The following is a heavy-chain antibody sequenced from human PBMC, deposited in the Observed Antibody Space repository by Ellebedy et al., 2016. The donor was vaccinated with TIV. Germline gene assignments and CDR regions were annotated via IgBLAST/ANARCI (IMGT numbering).Heavy chain of an antibody. Sequence: ASVKVSCKASGYTFTSYYMHWVRQAPGQGLEWMGMINPSGASTTYAQKFQGRLTMTRDTSTTTVYLELSSLRSEDTAVYYCARDLGYDRWGQGTLVTVSS. CDR2: INPSGAST. V-gene: IGHV1-46*01. CDR3: ARDLGYDR. CDR1: GYTFTSYY. D-gene: IGHD3-16*01. J-gene: IGHJ5*02.